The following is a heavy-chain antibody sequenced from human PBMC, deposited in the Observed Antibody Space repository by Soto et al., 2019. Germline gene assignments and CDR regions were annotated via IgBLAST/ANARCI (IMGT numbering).Heavy chain of an antibody. CDR3: ASQQLVHYYYGMDV. V-gene: IGHV4-39*01. CDR2: IYYSGST. J-gene: IGHJ6*02. CDR1: GGSISSSSYY. Sequence: QLQLQESGPGLVKPSETLSLTCTVSGGSISSSSYYWGWIRQPPGKGLEWIGSIYYSGSTYYNPSLTRRVNISVDTSKNQFSLKLSSVTAADTAVYYCASQQLVHYYYGMDVWGQGTTVTVSS. D-gene: IGHD6-13*01.